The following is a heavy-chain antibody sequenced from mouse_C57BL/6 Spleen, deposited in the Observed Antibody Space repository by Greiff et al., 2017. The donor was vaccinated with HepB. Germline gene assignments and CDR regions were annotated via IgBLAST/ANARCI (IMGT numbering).Heavy chain of an antibody. CDR1: GYSITSGYD. Sequence: VQLKESGPGMVKPSQSLSLTCTVTGYSITSGYDWHWIRHFPGNKLEWMGYISYSGSTNYNPSLKSRISITHDTSKNHFFLKLNSVTTEDTATYYCARGSNYYGSSYGYFDVWGTGTTVTVSS. J-gene: IGHJ1*03. CDR2: ISYSGST. CDR3: ARGSNYYGSSYGYFDV. D-gene: IGHD1-1*01. V-gene: IGHV3-1*01.